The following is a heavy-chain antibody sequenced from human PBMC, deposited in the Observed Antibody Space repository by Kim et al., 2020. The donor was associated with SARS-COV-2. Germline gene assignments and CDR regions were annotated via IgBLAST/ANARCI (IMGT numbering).Heavy chain of an antibody. Sequence: GGSLRLSCAASGFTVSSNYMSWVRQAPGKGLEWVSVIYSGGSTYYADSVKGRFTISRDNSKNTLYLQMNSLRAEDTAVYYCARAQLRGVIRFGYWGQGTLVTVSS. CDR2: IYSGGST. D-gene: IGHD3-10*01. J-gene: IGHJ4*02. V-gene: IGHV3-53*01. CDR3: ARAQLRGVIRFGY. CDR1: GFTVSSNY.